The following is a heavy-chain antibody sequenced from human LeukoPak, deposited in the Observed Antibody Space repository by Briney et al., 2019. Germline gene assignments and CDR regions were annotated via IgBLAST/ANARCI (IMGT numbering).Heavy chain of an antibody. CDR3: ATLYYHGGVYDPFEF. Sequence: GGSLRLSCAASGFTLSDHYVDWVRQAPGKGLEWIGHTRTKAHGYSAECVASVKGRFTMSGDASENSVYLQMNSLRAEDTAVYYGATLYYHGGVYDPFEFWGQGTLVTVSS. V-gene: IGHV3-72*01. CDR1: GFTLSDHY. D-gene: IGHD2-8*02. J-gene: IGHJ4*02. CDR2: TRTKAHGYSA.